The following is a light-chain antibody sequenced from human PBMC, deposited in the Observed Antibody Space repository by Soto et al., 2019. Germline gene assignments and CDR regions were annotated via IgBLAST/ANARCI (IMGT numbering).Light chain of an antibody. CDR1: QSVSNNY. J-gene: IGKJ4*01. Sequence: EIVLTQSPGTLSLSPVERATLSCRASQSVSNNYLAWYQQKPGQAPGLLIFGASSRATGIPERFSGSGSGTEFTLTISRMEPEDSAVYYCHQYGISPFGGGTKVDIK. V-gene: IGKV3-20*01. CDR2: GAS. CDR3: HQYGISP.